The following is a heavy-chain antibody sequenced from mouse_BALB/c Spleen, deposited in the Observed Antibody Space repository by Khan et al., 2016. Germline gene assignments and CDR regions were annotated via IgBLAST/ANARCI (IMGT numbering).Heavy chain of an antibody. CDR1: GYTFTSYW. Sequence: VQLQESGAELAKPGASVKMSCKASGYTFTSYWMHWVKQRPGQGLEWIGYINPSTGYTEYNQKFKDKATLTADKSSSTAYMQLRSLTSEDSAVYYCARHDGFAYWGQGTLVTVSA. V-gene: IGHV1-7*01. D-gene: IGHD2-12*01. J-gene: IGHJ3*01. CDR2: INPSTGYT. CDR3: ARHDGFAY.